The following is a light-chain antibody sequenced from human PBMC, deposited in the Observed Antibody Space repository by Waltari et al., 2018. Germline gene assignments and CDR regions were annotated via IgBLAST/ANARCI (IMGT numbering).Light chain of an antibody. Sequence: EVVLTQSPATLSLSPGERATLSCRASQSVSNYLAWYQQKPGQAPRLLIYDASNRATGIPARFSGSGSGTDFTLTISSLEPEDFAVDYCQQRKFWPPITIGQGTRLESK. V-gene: IGKV3-11*01. CDR2: DAS. CDR1: QSVSNY. CDR3: QQRKFWPPIT. J-gene: IGKJ5*01.